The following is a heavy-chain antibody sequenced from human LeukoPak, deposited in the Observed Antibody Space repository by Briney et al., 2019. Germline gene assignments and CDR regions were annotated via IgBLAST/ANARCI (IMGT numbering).Heavy chain of an antibody. CDR3: ARGWWNPFDY. CDR2: INWNGGST. J-gene: IGHJ4*02. CDR1: GFTFDDYG. D-gene: IGHD1-1*01. Sequence: PGGSLRLSCAASGFTFDDYGMSWVRHAPGKGVEWVSGINWNGGSTGYADSVKGRFTISRDNAKNSLYLQMNSLRAEDTALYYCARGWWNPFDYWGQGTLVTVSS. V-gene: IGHV3-20*04.